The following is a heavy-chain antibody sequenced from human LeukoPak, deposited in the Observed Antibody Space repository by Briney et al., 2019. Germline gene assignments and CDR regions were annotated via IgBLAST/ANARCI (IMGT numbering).Heavy chain of an antibody. CDR1: GFTFSSYA. Sequence: GGSLRLSCAASGFTFSSYAMSWVRQAPGKGLEWVSTINGGGVNTHYTDSVGGRFTISRDNSKNTLFLQMNSLRDEDTAVYYCAKDLYSNYGPAGYWGQGNLVTVSS. J-gene: IGHJ4*02. CDR2: INGGGVNT. V-gene: IGHV3-23*01. D-gene: IGHD4-11*01. CDR3: AKDLYSNYGPAGY.